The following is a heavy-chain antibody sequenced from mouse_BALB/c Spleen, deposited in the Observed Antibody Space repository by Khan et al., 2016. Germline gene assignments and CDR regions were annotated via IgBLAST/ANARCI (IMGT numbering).Heavy chain of an antibody. D-gene: IGHD2-12*01. CDR1: GFTFSSYA. Sequence: EVELVESGGGLVKPGGSLKLSCAASGFTFSSYAMSWVRQTPDKRLELVATIDSNGGSTDYPDSVKRQFTISGDNAKNALYLQMRSLKSEDTAMYYCARSAIWGQGTTLTVPS. J-gene: IGHJ2*01. CDR3: ARSAI. V-gene: IGHV5-6-3*01. CDR2: IDSNGGST.